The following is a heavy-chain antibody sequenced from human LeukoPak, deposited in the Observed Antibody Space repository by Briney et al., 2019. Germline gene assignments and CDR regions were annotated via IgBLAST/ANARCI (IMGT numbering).Heavy chain of an antibody. D-gene: IGHD3-10*01. CDR1: GFTFSSYG. J-gene: IGHJ4*02. CDR2: ISGSGGST. V-gene: IGHV3-23*01. Sequence: GGSLRLSCAASGFTFSSYGMSWVRQAPGKGLEWVSAISGSGGSTYYADSVKGRFTISRDNSKNTLYLQMNSLRAEDTAVYYCAKAFKGDLWFGESYQFYYFDYWGQGTLVTVSS. CDR3: AKAFKGDLWFGESYQFYYFDY.